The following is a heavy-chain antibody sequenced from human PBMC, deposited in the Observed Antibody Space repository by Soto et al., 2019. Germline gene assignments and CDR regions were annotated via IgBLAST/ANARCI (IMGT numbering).Heavy chain of an antibody. D-gene: IGHD4-4*01. CDR2: IIPIFGTA. CDR3: ARDNYYYYYYGMDV. CDR1: GGTFSSYA. Sequence: SVKVSCKASGGTFSSYAISWVRQAPGQGLEWMGGIIPIFGTANYAQKFQGRVTITADKSTSTAYMELSSLRSEDTAVYYCARDNYYYYYYGMDVWGQGTTVTVSS. J-gene: IGHJ6*02. V-gene: IGHV1-69*06.